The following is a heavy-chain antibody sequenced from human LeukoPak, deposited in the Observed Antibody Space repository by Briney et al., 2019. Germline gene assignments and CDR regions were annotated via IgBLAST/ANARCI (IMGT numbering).Heavy chain of an antibody. CDR3: ARSLPAAGTYYYAMDV. J-gene: IGHJ6*02. V-gene: IGHV4-59*08. Sequence: SETLSLTCTVSGGSIYSYYWTWIRQPPGKGLEWIGHIYHTGSTSYNPSLKSRVTISVDTSKNQFSLKLSFVNAADTAVYYCARSLPAAGTYYYAMDVWGQGTTVTVSS. CDR2: IYHTGST. CDR1: GGSIYSYY. D-gene: IGHD6-13*01.